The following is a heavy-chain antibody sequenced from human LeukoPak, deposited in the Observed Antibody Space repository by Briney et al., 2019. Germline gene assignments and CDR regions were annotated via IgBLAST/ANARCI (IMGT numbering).Heavy chain of an antibody. V-gene: IGHV4-4*02. CDR2: IYHSGST. CDR1: GGSISSNNW. CDR3: ARGPGPADDGGGYCFDY. Sequence: PSETLSLTCAVSGGSISSNNWWNWVRQPPGKGLEWIGEIYHSGSTNYNPSLKSRVTISVDKSKNQFSLKLSSVTAADTGVYYCARGPGPADDGGGYCFDYWGQGTLVTVSS. J-gene: IGHJ4*02. D-gene: IGHD3-22*01.